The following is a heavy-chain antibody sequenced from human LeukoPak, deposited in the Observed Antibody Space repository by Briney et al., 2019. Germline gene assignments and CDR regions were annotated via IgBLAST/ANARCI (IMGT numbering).Heavy chain of an antibody. D-gene: IGHD6-19*01. Sequence: ASVKVSCKASGYTFTSYGISWVRQAPGQGLEWMGWISAYNGNTNYAQKLQGRVTMTTDTSTSTAYMELRSLRSDDTAVYYCAGGRRAVAAGAMDYWGQGTLVTVSS. CDR1: GYTFTSYG. V-gene: IGHV1-18*01. CDR2: ISAYNGNT. J-gene: IGHJ4*02. CDR3: AGGRRAVAAGAMDY.